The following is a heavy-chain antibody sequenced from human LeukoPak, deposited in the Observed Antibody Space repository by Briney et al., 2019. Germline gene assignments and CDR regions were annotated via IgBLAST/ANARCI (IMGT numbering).Heavy chain of an antibody. D-gene: IGHD1-26*01. J-gene: IGHJ4*02. V-gene: IGHV1-3*04. CDR1: GYTSSNYA. CDR2: INTAKDDI. CDR3: ARGGGSFSLDF. Sequence: ASVKVSCKASGYTSSNYAIHWVRRAPGQSLEWMGWINTAKDDIKYSQKFQDRVTITSDTSASTAYVGLSSLTSEDTAVYYCARGGGSFSLDFWGQGTLVTVSS.